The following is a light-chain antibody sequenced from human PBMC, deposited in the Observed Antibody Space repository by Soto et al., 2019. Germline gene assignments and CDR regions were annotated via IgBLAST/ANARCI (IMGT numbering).Light chain of an antibody. V-gene: IGKV3-11*01. CDR1: QNIDNS. Sequence: EIVLTQSPATLSLSPGERATLSCRASQNIDNSFLAWYQQKPGQAPRFLIYVASTRATGIPARFSGSGSGTDFTLTISSLEPEDFAVYYCQQRSNWPPALTFGGGTKVDIK. J-gene: IGKJ4*01. CDR3: QQRSNWPPALT. CDR2: VAS.